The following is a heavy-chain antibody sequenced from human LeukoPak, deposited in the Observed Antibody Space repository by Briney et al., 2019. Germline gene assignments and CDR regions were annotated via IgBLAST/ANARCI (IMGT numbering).Heavy chain of an antibody. CDR3: ARVPYYDLWSGPGYFDY. J-gene: IGHJ4*02. D-gene: IGHD3-3*01. CDR1: RFTVSDNY. Sequence: GGSLRLSCAASRFTVSDNYMTWVRQAPGKGLEWVSLIYSGGNTYYADSVKGRFTISRDNFENTLYLQMNSLRAEDTAVYYCARVPYYDLWSGPGYFDYWGQGTLVTVSA. V-gene: IGHV3-66*01. CDR2: IYSGGNT.